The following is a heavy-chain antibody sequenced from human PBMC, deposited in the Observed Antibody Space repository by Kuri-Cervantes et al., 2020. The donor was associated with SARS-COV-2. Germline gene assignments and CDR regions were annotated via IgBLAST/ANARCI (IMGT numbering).Heavy chain of an antibody. Sequence: SETLSLTCAVYGGSFIGYYWSWIRQPPGKGLEWIGEINHSGSTNYNPSLRSRVTISVDTSKNQFSLKLSSVTAADTAVYYCASGRGSWPDYWGQGTLVTVSS. D-gene: IGHD6-13*01. CDR2: INHSGST. CDR1: GGSFIGYY. CDR3: ASGRGSWPDY. V-gene: IGHV4-34*01. J-gene: IGHJ4*02.